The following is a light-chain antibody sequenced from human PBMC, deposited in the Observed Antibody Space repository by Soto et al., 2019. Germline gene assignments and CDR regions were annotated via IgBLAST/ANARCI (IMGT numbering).Light chain of an antibody. CDR3: QQSYSTPET. V-gene: IGKV1-39*01. J-gene: IGKJ1*01. CDR2: AAS. CDR1: QSISSY. Sequence: DIQMTQSPSSLSASVGDRVTITCQAGQSISSYLNWYQQKPGKAPKLLIYAASSLQSGVPSRFSGSGSGTVFTLTISSLQPEDFATYYCQQSYSTPETFGQGTKVEIK.